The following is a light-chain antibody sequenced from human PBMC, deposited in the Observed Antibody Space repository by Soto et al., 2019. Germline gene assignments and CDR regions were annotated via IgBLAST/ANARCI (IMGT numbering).Light chain of an antibody. V-gene: IGKV3-20*01. CDR3: QQYGSSPRT. CDR1: QSVSSN. Sequence: EIVMTQSPATLSVSPGERATLSCRASQSVSSNLAWYQQKPGRAPGLLIYDTSTRASGVPDRFSGSGSGTEFTLTISRLEPEDFAVYYCQQYGSSPRTFGQGTKVDI. CDR2: DTS. J-gene: IGKJ1*01.